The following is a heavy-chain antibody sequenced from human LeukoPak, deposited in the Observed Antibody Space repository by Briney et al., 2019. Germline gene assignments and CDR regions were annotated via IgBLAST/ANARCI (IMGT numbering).Heavy chain of an antibody. CDR1: GITLNSYW. Sequence: GGSLRLSCEASGITLNSYWMSWVRQAPGKGLEWMANINQDGSEKYYVDSVKGRFTISRDNSKNTLYLQMNSLRAEDTAVYYCAKGPLLWDWGQGTLVTVSS. J-gene: IGHJ4*02. D-gene: IGHD2/OR15-2a*01. CDR2: INQDGSEK. CDR3: AKGPLLWD. V-gene: IGHV3-7*03.